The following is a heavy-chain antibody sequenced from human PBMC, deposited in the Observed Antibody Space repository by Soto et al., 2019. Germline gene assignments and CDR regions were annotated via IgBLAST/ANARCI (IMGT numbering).Heavy chain of an antibody. Sequence: SVKVSCKASGYTFTSYGISWVRQAPGQGLEWMGWISAYNGNTNYAQKLQGRVTMTTDTSTSTAYMELRSLRSDDTAVYYCARDLMIVVVITTSYYGMDVWGQGTTVTVSS. J-gene: IGHJ6*02. CDR2: ISAYNGNT. D-gene: IGHD3-22*01. CDR3: ARDLMIVVVITTSYYGMDV. V-gene: IGHV1-18*04. CDR1: GYTFTSYG.